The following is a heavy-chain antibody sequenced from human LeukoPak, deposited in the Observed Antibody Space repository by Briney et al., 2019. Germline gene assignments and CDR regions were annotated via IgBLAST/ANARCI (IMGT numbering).Heavy chain of an antibody. J-gene: IGHJ4*02. V-gene: IGHV3-11*06. Sequence: GRSLRLSCEASGFTFSVYYMSWIRQAPGKGLEWVSYISNRDSYTNYADSVKGRFTISRDNAKNSLYLQMNSLRAEDTAVYYCAKEGSSGLYFDYWGQGILVTVSS. CDR2: ISNRDSYT. CDR1: GFTFSVYY. D-gene: IGHD6-19*01. CDR3: AKEGSSGLYFDY.